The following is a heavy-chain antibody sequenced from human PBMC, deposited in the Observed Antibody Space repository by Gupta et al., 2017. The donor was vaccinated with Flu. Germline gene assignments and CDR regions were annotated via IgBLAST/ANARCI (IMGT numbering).Heavy chain of an antibody. D-gene: IGHD3-16*01. Sequence: EVQLLDSGGGLVQPGGSLRLSCAASGFTFSSFAMSWVRQAPGKGLEWVSTITSNGFATFHADSVKGRFTISRDNSKNTVSLQMSRLRAEDTAVYYCARTVYHYHPDYWGPGALVTVSS. V-gene: IGHV3-23*01. J-gene: IGHJ4*02. CDR2: ITSNGFAT. CDR1: GFTFSSFA. CDR3: ARTVYHYHPDY.